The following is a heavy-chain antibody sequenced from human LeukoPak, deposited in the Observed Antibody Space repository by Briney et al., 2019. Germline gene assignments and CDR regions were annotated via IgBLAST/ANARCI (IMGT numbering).Heavy chain of an antibody. CDR3: AKRPDAFDI. V-gene: IGHV4-38-2*01. CDR1: GYSIRSAY. J-gene: IGHJ3*02. Sequence: SETLSLTCAVSGYSIRSAYWGWIRQPPGKGLEWIGTINHSGSTYYNPSLKSRVTISVEVSNNQFSLKLSSVTAADTAVYYCAKRPDAFDIWGQGTMVTVSS. CDR2: INHSGST.